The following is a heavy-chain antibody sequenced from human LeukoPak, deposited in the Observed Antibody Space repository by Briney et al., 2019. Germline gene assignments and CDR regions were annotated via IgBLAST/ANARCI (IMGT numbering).Heavy chain of an antibody. CDR1: GFTFSSYA. J-gene: IGHJ5*02. CDR3: ARKESYPAPFDL. Sequence: GGSLRLSCAASGFTFSSYAMHWVRQVPGKGLVWVSRISTDGSITSYVESVKGRFTISRDNAKNTLYLQMNSLRVEDTAVYYCARKESYPAPFDLWGQGTLVTVSS. CDR2: ISTDGSIT. V-gene: IGHV3-74*01.